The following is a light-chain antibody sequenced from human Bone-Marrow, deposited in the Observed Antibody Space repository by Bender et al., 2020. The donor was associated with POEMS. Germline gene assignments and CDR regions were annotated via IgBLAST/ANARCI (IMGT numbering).Light chain of an antibody. CDR2: EDF. Sequence: SYELTQPPSVPVSPGQTARITCSGDALPKKFAYWYQQKSGQAPVLVIYEDFKRPSGIPERFSGSSSGTMATLTISRVEAGDEADYFCQVWDTSRDHVVFGGGTRLTVL. CDR1: ALPKKF. CDR3: QVWDTSRDHVV. J-gene: IGLJ3*02. V-gene: IGLV3-10*01.